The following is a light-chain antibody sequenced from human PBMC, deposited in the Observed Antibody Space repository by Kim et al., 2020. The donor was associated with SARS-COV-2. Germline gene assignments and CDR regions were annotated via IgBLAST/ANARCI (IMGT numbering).Light chain of an antibody. J-gene: IGKJ1*01. CDR1: QGINNY. CDR3: QKYNSAPWT. Sequence: ASVGDRVTITCRASQGINNYLAWYQQRPGKVPKLLIYAASTLQSGVPSRFSGSGFGTDFTLTISSLQPEDGATYYCQKYNSAPWTFGRGTTVDIK. V-gene: IGKV1-27*01. CDR2: AAS.